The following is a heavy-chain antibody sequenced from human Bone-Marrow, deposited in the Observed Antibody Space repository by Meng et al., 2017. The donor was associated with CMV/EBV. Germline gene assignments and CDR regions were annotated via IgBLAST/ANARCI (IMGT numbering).Heavy chain of an antibody. CDR2: INRDGSST. J-gene: IGHJ4*02. D-gene: IGHD1-26*01. Sequence: SFAASGFTFSSYWMHWVRQAPGKGLVWVSRINRDGSSTSYADSVKGRFTVSRDNGKNTLYLQMNSLSPEDTAVYYCSRGGLVGASDYWGQGTLVTVSS. CDR1: GFTFSSYW. CDR3: SRGGLVGASDY. V-gene: IGHV3-74*01.